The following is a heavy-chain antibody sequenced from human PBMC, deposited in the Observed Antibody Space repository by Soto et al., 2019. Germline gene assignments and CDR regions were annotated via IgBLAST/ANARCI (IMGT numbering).Heavy chain of an antibody. D-gene: IGHD4-4*01. V-gene: IGHV3-74*01. CDR1: GFTFSSYW. Sequence: GGSLRLSCAASGFTFSSYWMHWVRQAPGKELVWVSRINSDGSSTRYADSVKGRITISRDNAKNTLYLQMNSLRAEDTAVYYCARRLTTAQPNDYWGQGTLVTVSS. CDR2: INSDGSST. CDR3: ARRLTTAQPNDY. J-gene: IGHJ4*02.